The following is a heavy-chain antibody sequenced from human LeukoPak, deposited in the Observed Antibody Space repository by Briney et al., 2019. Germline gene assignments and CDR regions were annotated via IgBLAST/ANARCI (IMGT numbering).Heavy chain of an antibody. CDR2: INWNGGST. CDR3: AREFYDSSGYYYYYYYMDV. J-gene: IGHJ6*03. V-gene: IGHV3-20*04. Sequence: GGSLRLSCAASGFTFDDYGMSWVRQAPGKGLEWVSGINWNGGSTGYADSVKGRFIISRDNAKNSLYLQMNSLRAEDTALYYCAREFYDSSGYYYYYYYMDVWGKGTTVTVSS. CDR1: GFTFDDYG. D-gene: IGHD3-22*01.